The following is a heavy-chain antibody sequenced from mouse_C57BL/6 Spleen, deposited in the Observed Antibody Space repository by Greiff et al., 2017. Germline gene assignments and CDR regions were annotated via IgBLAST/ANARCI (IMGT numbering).Heavy chain of an antibody. CDR2: IYPRSGNT. CDR1: GYTFTSYG. CDR3: ARSGSTMVTDWYFDV. J-gene: IGHJ1*03. V-gene: IGHV1-81*01. D-gene: IGHD2-2*01. Sequence: VQLQESGAELARPGASVKLSCKASGYTFTSYGISWVKQRTGQGLEWIGEIYPRSGNTYYNEKFKGKATLTADKSSSTAYMELRSLTSEDSAVYFCARSGSTMVTDWYFDVWGTGTTVTVSS.